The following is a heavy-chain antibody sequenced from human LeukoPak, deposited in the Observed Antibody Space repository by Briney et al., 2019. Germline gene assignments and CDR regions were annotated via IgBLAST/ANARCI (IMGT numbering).Heavy chain of an antibody. CDR3: AKIWDIVVVPAAHDAFDI. CDR2: ISGGAYST. D-gene: IGHD2-2*01. Sequence: GGFLRLSCAASGFTVSSFGMSWVRQAPGKGLEWVSAISGGAYSTYYADSVKGRFTISRDNSKNTLYLQMNSLRAEDTAVYYCAKIWDIVVVPAAHDAFDIWGQGTMVTVSS. CDR1: GFTVSSFG. J-gene: IGHJ3*02. V-gene: IGHV3-23*01.